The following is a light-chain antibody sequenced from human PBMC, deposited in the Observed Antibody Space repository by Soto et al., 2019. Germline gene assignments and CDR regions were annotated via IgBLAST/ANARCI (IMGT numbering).Light chain of an antibody. J-gene: IGKJ1*01. CDR3: HQYHNWPWT. CDR2: AAS. Sequence: IVMTQSPVTLSVSAGERATLSCRASQSVSINLAWYQQKPGQVPRLLIYAASTRATGIPARFSGSGSETEFTLTISSLQSEDFAVYYCHQYHNWPWTFGQGTKVEIK. V-gene: IGKV3-15*01. CDR1: QSVSIN.